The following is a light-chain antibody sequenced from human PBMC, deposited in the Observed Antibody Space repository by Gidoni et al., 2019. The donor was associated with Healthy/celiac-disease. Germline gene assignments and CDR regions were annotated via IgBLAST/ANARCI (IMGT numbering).Light chain of an antibody. CDR2: AAS. Sequence: DIQMSQSPSSLSGSVVDRITITCRASPSISSYLNWYQQKPGQAPKLLIYAASSWHSGVPSRFSGSGSGTEFTLTISSLQSEDFATYYCQQSYSTLYTFGQGTKLEIK. V-gene: IGKV1-39*01. J-gene: IGKJ2*01. CDR3: QQSYSTLYT. CDR1: PSISSY.